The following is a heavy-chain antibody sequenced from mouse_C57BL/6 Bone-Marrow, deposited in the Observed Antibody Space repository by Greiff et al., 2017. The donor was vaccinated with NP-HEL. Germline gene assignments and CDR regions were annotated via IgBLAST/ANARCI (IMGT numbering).Heavy chain of an antibody. Sequence: VQLQQSGAELVRPGASVTLSCKASGYTFTDYEMHWVKQTPVHGLEWIGAIDPETGGTAYNQKFKGKAILTADTSSSTAYMELRSLTSEDSAVYYCTRDGYDGDYWGQGTTLTVSS. CDR2: IDPETGGT. CDR3: TRDGYDGDY. D-gene: IGHD2-2*01. CDR1: GYTFTDYE. J-gene: IGHJ2*01. V-gene: IGHV1-15*01.